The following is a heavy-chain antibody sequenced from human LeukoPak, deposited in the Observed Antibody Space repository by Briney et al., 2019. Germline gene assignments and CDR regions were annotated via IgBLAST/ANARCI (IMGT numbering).Heavy chain of an antibody. CDR3: ARAGDSSGYYLSWFDP. D-gene: IGHD3-22*01. V-gene: IGHV1-46*01. CDR2: INPSGGST. J-gene: IGHJ5*02. Sequence: ASVKVSCKASGYTFTSYYMHWVRQAPGQGLEWMGIINPSGGSTSYAQKFQGRVTRTRDMSTSTVYMELSSLRSEDTAVYYCARAGDSSGYYLSWFDPWGQGTLVTVSS. CDR1: GYTFTSYY.